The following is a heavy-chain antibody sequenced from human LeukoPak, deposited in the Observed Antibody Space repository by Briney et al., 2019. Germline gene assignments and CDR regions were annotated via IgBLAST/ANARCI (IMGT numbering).Heavy chain of an antibody. V-gene: IGHV3-30*02. CDR1: GFTFSSYG. J-gene: IGHJ4*02. CDR3: AKEGPGASPIAAAPDY. D-gene: IGHD6-13*01. Sequence: PWGSLRLSCAASGFTFSSYGMHWVRQAPGKGLEWVAFIRYDGSNKYYADSVKGRFTISRDNSKNTLYLQMNSLRAEDTAVYYCAKEGPGASPIAAAPDYWGQGTLVTVSS. CDR2: IRYDGSNK.